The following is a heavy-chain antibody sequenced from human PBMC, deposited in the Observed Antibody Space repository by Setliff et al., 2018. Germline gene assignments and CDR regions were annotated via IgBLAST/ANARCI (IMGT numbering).Heavy chain of an antibody. J-gene: IGHJ3*01. CDR3: ATDHYNRFDV. CDR2: INPSGGLT. CDR1: GYTITNYY. V-gene: IGHV1-46*01. D-gene: IGHD4-4*01. Sequence: ASVKVSCKASGYTITNYYMHWVRQAPGQGLEWMGIINPSGGLTRYAQKFQGRVTMTRDTSTSTVYMEVISLRSEDTAVYFCATDHYNRFDVWGQGTMVTVSS.